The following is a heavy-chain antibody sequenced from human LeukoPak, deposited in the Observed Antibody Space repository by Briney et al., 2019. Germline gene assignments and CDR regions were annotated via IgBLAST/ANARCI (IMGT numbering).Heavy chain of an antibody. Sequence: GASVKVSCKASGGTFSSYAISWVRQAPGQGLEWMGRIIPILGIANYAQKFQGRVTITADKSTSTAYMELSSLRSEDTAVYYCVNADAVVPAAIWVLDPWGQGTLVTVSS. CDR3: VNADAVVPAAIWVLDP. D-gene: IGHD2-2*02. J-gene: IGHJ5*02. CDR2: IIPILGIA. CDR1: GGTFSSYA. V-gene: IGHV1-69*04.